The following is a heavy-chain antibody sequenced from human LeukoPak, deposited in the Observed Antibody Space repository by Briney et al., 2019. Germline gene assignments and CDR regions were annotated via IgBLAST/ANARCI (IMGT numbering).Heavy chain of an antibody. CDR1: GYTFTGYY. Sequence: ASVKVSCKVSGYTFTGYYIHWVRQAPGQGLEWMGWINPNSGGTNYAQKFQGRVTMTRDTSIRTAYMELSRLRSDDMAVYYCARSLAMEDAFDTWGQGTMVSVSS. CDR3: ARSLAMEDAFDT. CDR2: INPNSGGT. D-gene: IGHD3-3*01. V-gene: IGHV1-2*02. J-gene: IGHJ3*02.